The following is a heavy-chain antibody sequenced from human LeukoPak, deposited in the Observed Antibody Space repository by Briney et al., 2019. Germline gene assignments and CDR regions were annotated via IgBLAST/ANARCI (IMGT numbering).Heavy chain of an antibody. J-gene: IGHJ4*02. D-gene: IGHD6-13*01. CDR3: AKIAAPGYYYFDS. Sequence: GGSLRLSCAASGFTFNSYEMNWVRQAPGKGLEWVSHISSGGSPIYYADSVRGRFTISRDNAKNSLYLHMSSLRAEDTAVYYCAKIAAPGYYYFDSWGQGTLVTVSS. CDR1: GFTFNSYE. V-gene: IGHV3-48*03. CDR2: ISSGGSPI.